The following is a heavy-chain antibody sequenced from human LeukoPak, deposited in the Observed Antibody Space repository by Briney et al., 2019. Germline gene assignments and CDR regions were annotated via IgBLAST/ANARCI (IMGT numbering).Heavy chain of an antibody. CDR1: GFTFSSYW. J-gene: IGHJ1*01. CDR2: INSDGSST. Sequence: GGSLRLSCAASGFTFSSYWMHWVRQAPGKGLVWVSRINSDGSSTSYADSVKGRFTISRDNAKNTLYLQMNSLRAEDTAVYYCARGQGIYYGSQRAEYFQHWGQGTLATVSS. D-gene: IGHD3-10*01. CDR3: ARGQGIYYGSQRAEYFQH. V-gene: IGHV3-74*01.